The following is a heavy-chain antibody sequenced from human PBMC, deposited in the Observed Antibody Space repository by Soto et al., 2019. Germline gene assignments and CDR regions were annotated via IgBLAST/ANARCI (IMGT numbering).Heavy chain of an antibody. Sequence: ASVKVSCKVSGYTLTEFSMHWVRQAPGKGLEWMGGFDPEDGETIYAQKFQGRVTMTEDTSTDTAYMELSSLRSEDTAVYYCATVEGRYYDSRSTFDPWGQGTLVTVSS. J-gene: IGHJ5*02. CDR3: ATVEGRYYDSRSTFDP. CDR1: GYTLTEFS. D-gene: IGHD3-22*01. CDR2: FDPEDGET. V-gene: IGHV1-24*01.